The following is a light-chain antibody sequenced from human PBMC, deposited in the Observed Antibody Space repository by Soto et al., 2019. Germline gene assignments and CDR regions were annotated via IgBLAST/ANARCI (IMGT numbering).Light chain of an antibody. J-gene: IGLJ1*01. CDR1: SSDVGTYNV. Sequence: QSALAQPTSVSGSPGQSITISCTGASSDVGTYNVVSWYQHHPGKVPKLIIYERNKRPSGGSDRFAGSKSGNTASLTISGLQAEDEADYYCCSFPSSTTHVFGAGTKLTVL. CDR2: ERN. CDR3: CSFPSSTTHV. V-gene: IGLV2-23*01.